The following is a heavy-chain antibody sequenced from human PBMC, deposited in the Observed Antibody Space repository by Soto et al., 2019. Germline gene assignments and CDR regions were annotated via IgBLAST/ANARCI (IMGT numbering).Heavy chain of an antibody. J-gene: IGHJ4*02. D-gene: IGHD5-12*01. CDR1: GGSLTGYY. CDR3: ARGQEGIVATH. Sequence: QVHLQQWGAGLLKPSETLSLTCAVNGGSLTGYYWSWIRQPPGKGLEWIGEIKDGGVTNYSPSLKGXXTXSXGTSKNQFSLKLNSVTAADTAVYYCARGQEGIVATHWDQGTLVTVSS. CDR2: IKDGGVT. V-gene: IGHV4-34*01.